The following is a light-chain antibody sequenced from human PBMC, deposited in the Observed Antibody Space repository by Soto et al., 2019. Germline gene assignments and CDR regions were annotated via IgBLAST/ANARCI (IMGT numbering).Light chain of an antibody. CDR1: SSDVGGYNY. J-gene: IGLJ2*01. CDR2: DVS. Sequence: QSALTQPASVSGSPGQSITISCTGTSSDVGGYNYVSWYQQHPGKAPKLMIYDVSNRPSGVSNRFSGSNSGNTASLTISGLQAEDEEDYYCSSYTSSSTYVVFGGGTKVTVL. V-gene: IGLV2-14*01. CDR3: SSYTSSSTYVV.